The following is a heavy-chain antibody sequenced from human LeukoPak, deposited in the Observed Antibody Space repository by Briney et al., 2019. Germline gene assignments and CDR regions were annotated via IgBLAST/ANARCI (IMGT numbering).Heavy chain of an antibody. V-gene: IGHV1-2*02. Sequence: GASVKVSCKASGYTFTGYYIHWVRQAPGQGLEWLGWINPNSGSTNYAQKFQGSVTMSRDTSISTAYMELSSLRSDDTAIYYCARIAVTTVVTADFWGQGTLVTVSS. CDR2: INPNSGST. D-gene: IGHD2-15*01. CDR1: GYTFTGYY. CDR3: ARIAVTTVVTADF. J-gene: IGHJ4*02.